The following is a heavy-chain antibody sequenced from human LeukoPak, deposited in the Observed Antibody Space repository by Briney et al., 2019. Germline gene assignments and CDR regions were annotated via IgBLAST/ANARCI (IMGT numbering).Heavy chain of an antibody. Sequence: SETLSLTCTVSGGSLSSYYWSWIRQPAGKGLEWIGRIYTSGSTNYNPSLKSRVTMSVDTSKNQFSLKLSPVTAADTAVYYCARAIPAADDAFDIWGQGTMVTVSS. J-gene: IGHJ3*02. CDR1: GGSLSSYY. D-gene: IGHD2-2*01. CDR3: ARAIPAADDAFDI. CDR2: IYTSGST. V-gene: IGHV4-4*07.